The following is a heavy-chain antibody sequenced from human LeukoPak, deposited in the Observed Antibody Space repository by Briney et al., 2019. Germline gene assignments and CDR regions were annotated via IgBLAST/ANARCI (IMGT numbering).Heavy chain of an antibody. CDR2: IYYSGST. Sequence: PSETLSLTCTVSGGSISRTNHYWGWIRQPPGKGLEWIGTIYYSGSTYYNPSLKSRVTISGDTSKNQFSLKLISVTAADTAVYYCATRANSERWGQGTLVTVSS. V-gene: IGHV4-39*07. CDR3: ATRANSER. CDR1: GGSISRTNHY. J-gene: IGHJ4*02.